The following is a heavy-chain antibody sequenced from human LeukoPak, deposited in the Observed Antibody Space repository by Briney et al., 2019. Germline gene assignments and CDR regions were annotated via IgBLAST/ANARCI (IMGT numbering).Heavy chain of an antibody. V-gene: IGHV3-30*02. CDR3: AKTLGAYSSGCDY. D-gene: IGHD6-19*01. CDR2: IWYDGSNK. J-gene: IGHJ4*02. CDR1: GFTFSSYG. Sequence: PGGSLRLSCAASGFTFSSYGMHWVRQAPGKGLEWVAVIWYDGSNKYYADSVKGRFTISRDNSKNTLYLQMNSLRAEDTAVYYCAKTLGAYSSGCDYWGQGTLVTVSS.